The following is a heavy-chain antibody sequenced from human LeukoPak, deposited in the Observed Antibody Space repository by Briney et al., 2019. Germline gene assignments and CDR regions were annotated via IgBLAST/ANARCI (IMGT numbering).Heavy chain of an antibody. D-gene: IGHD2-2*02. J-gene: IGHJ3*02. V-gene: IGHV1-8*01. CDR3: ARSTVYCSVANCHNAFDI. CDR1: GYPFSRYD. CDR2: MNPNSGST. Sequence: GASVKVSCKASGYPFSRYDLNWVRQATGQGLEWMGWMNPNSGSTGYAQNFQGRVTMTRSTSISTAYMELSSLRSDDTAVYYCARSTVYCSVANCHNAFDIWGQGTVVTVSS.